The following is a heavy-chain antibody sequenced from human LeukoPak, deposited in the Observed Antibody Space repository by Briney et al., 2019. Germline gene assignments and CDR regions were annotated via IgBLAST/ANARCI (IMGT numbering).Heavy chain of an antibody. D-gene: IGHD2-2*01. CDR3: AKDGSDIVVPY. CDR2: ISESGSGT. Sequence: GGSLRLSCAASGVTFSRYAMSWVRQAPGKGLEWVSAISESGSGTYYADSVKGRFTISRDNSKDTLSLQMNSLRAEDTAVYYCAKDGSDIVVPYWGQGTLVTVSS. J-gene: IGHJ4*02. CDR1: GVTFSRYA. V-gene: IGHV3-23*01.